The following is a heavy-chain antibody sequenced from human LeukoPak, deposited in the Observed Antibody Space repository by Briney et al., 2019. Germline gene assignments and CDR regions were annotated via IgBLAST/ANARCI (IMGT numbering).Heavy chain of an antibody. Sequence: GASVKVSCKASGYTFTSYYMHWVRQAPGQGLEWMGIINPSDGSTSYAQKFQGRVTMTRDTSTSTVYMELNSLRAEDTAVYYCARARPPDYSSGWYTFDYWGQGTLVTVSS. J-gene: IGHJ4*02. V-gene: IGHV1-46*01. CDR3: ARARPPDYSSGWYTFDY. CDR1: GYTFTSYY. D-gene: IGHD6-13*01. CDR2: INPSDGST.